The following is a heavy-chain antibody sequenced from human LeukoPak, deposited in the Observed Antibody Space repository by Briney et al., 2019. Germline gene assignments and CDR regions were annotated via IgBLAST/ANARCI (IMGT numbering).Heavy chain of an antibody. CDR1: GGSFSSYY. Sequence: SETLSLTCAVYGGSFSSYYWSWIRQPPGKGLEWIGEINHSGSTNYNPSLKSRVTISVDTSKNQFSLKLSSVTAADTAVYYCARGSLLYDSSGYFNYWGQGTLVTVSS. D-gene: IGHD3-22*01. V-gene: IGHV4-34*01. CDR2: INHSGST. J-gene: IGHJ4*02. CDR3: ARGSLLYDSSGYFNY.